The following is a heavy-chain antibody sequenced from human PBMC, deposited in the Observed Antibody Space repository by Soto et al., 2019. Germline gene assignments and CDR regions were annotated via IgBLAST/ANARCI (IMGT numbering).Heavy chain of an antibody. V-gene: IGHV4-30-4*01. CDR1: GASISSDDYY. J-gene: IGHJ6*02. CDR2: ISYSGST. CDR3: AREVNNYYGMDV. Sequence: QVQLQESGPGLVKPSQTLSLTCSISGASISSDDYYWSWFRQPPGKGLEWIGYISYSGSTYYNPSLKSRMTISVDTSKTQFSLILSSVTAADTAVFYCAREVNNYYGMDVWGQGTTVTVSS.